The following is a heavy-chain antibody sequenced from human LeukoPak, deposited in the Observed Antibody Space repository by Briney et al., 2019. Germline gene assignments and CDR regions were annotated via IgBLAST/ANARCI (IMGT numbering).Heavy chain of an antibody. CDR2: IYYSGST. V-gene: IGHV4-39*01. CDR1: GGSISSSSYY. J-gene: IGHJ4*02. D-gene: IGHD6-6*01. Sequence: SETLSLTCTVSGGSISSSSYYWGWIRQPPGKGLEWIGSIYYSGSTYYNPSLKSRVTISVDTSKNQFSLKLSSVTAADTAVYYCARHAGYSSSLDYWGQGTLVTVSS. CDR3: ARHAGYSSSLDY.